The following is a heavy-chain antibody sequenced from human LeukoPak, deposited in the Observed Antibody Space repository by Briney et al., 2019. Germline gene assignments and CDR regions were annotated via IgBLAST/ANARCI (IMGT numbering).Heavy chain of an antibody. CDR1: GFTFGDYA. J-gene: IGHJ4*02. D-gene: IGHD3-22*01. CDR2: IRSKAYGGTT. Sequence: GGSLRLSCTASGFTFGDYAMSWVRQAPGKGLEWVGFIRSKAYGGTTEYAASVKGRFTISRDDSKSIAYLQMNSLKTEDTAVYYCTRAPYYYDSSGYYYFDYWGQGTLVTVSS. V-gene: IGHV3-49*04. CDR3: TRAPYYYDSSGYYYFDY.